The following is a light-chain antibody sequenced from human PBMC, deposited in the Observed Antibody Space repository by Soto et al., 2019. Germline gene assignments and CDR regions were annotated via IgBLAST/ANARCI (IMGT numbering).Light chain of an antibody. Sequence: EIVLTQSPGPLSLSPGERATLSFRASQTIRKNILAWYQQKPGQAPRLLIHDASSRATGIPDRFSGSGSGTDFTLTISRLEPEDFALYYCHQYGCSWWTFGQGTKVEI. V-gene: IGKV3-20*01. CDR2: DAS. CDR1: QTIRKNI. CDR3: HQYGCSWWT. J-gene: IGKJ1*01.